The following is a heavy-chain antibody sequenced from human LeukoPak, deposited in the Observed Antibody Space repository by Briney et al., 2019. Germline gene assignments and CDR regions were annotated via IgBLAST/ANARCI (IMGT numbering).Heavy chain of an antibody. Sequence: ASVTVSCKSSGYTFTCYYMHWVRQAPGQGLEWMGWINPNSGGTNYAQKFQGRVTMTRDTSISTAYMELSRLRSDDTAVYYCARAWYYYGSGSYYGAFDIWGQGTMVTVSS. J-gene: IGHJ3*02. CDR2: INPNSGGT. V-gene: IGHV1-2*02. CDR3: ARAWYYYGSGSYYGAFDI. D-gene: IGHD3-10*01. CDR1: GYTFTCYY.